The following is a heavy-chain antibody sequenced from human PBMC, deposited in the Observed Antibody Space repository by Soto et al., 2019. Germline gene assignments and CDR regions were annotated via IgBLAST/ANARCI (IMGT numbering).Heavy chain of an antibody. Sequence: LRLSCAASGFTFSSYGMHWVRQAPGKGLEWVAVISYDGSNKYYADSVKGRFTISRDNSKNTLYLQMNSLRAEDTAVYYCAKDQGSSWTYYYYGMDVWGQGTTVTVSS. V-gene: IGHV3-30*18. CDR1: GFTFSSYG. J-gene: IGHJ6*02. D-gene: IGHD6-13*01. CDR3: AKDQGSSWTYYYYGMDV. CDR2: ISYDGSNK.